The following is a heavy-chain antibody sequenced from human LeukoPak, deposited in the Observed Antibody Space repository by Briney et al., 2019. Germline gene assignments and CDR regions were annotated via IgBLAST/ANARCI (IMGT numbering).Heavy chain of an antibody. CDR2: IKQDGSEK. CDR3: ASSGSYRFDY. V-gene: IGHV3-7*01. Sequence: GGSLRLSCAASGFTFSTYWMSWVRQAPGKGLEWVADIKQDGSEKYYVDSVKGRFTISRDNAKNSLYLQMNSLRDEDTAVYYCASSGSYRFDYWGQGTLVTVSS. CDR1: GFTFSTYW. J-gene: IGHJ4*02. D-gene: IGHD1-26*01.